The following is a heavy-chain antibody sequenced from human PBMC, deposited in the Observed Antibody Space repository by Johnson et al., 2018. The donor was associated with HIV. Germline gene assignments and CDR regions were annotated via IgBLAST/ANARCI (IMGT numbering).Heavy chain of an antibody. D-gene: IGHD3-10*01. V-gene: IGHV3-30*18. CDR2: ISHDGSKK. Sequence: QMLLVVSGGGVVQPGRSLRLSCAASGLTFSSYGMHWVRQAPGKGLEWAAAISHDGSKKFYAGSVKGRFTISRDNSKTTLYLQMNSLRAEDTAVYYCAKAPYGSGIRPGAFDIWGQGTMVTVSS. J-gene: IGHJ3*02. CDR1: GLTFSSYG. CDR3: AKAPYGSGIRPGAFDI.